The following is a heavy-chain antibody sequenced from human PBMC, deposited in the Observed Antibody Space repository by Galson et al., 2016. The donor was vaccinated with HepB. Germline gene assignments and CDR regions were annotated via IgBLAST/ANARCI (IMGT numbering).Heavy chain of an antibody. D-gene: IGHD3-9*01. J-gene: IGHJ3*02. Sequence: SLRLSCAASGFTFSSYAMSWVRQAPGKGLEWVSAISGSGGSTYYADSVKGRFTIPRDNSKNTLYLQMNILIAEDTAVYYWAKGSRNVLRYFDWSWGLDAFDIWGQGTMVTVSS. CDR1: GFTFSSYA. V-gene: IGHV3-23*01. CDR2: ISGSGGST. CDR3: AKGSRNVLRYFDWSWGLDAFDI.